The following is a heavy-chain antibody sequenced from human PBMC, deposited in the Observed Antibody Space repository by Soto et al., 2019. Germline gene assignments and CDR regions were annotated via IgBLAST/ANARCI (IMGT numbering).Heavy chain of an antibody. CDR1: GFTFSSYG. D-gene: IGHD2-21*02. V-gene: IGHV3-30*02. CDR2: IRYDGSNK. J-gene: IGHJ4*02. CDR3: RVVVTTNFDY. Sequence: PGGSLRLSCAASGFTFSSYGMHWVRQAPGKGLEWVAVIRYDGSNKNYADSVKGRFTISRDNSKKTLYLQMNSLRAEDTAVYYCRVVVTTNFDYWGQGTLVTVSS.